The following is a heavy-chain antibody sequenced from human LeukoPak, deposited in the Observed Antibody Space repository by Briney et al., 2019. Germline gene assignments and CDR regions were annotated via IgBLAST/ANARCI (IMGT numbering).Heavy chain of an antibody. CDR2: IYFSGTT. J-gene: IGHJ4*02. CDR1: GGSISSGDYY. V-gene: IGHV4-61*08. D-gene: IGHD6-13*01. Sequence: SQTLSLTCTVSGGSISSGDYYWSWIRQPLGEGLEWIGYIYFSGTTNYNPSLKSRVTMSVETSKSQFSLKLSSVTAADTAVYYCARHSSSWSYFDFWGQGTLVTVSS. CDR3: ARHSSSWSYFDF.